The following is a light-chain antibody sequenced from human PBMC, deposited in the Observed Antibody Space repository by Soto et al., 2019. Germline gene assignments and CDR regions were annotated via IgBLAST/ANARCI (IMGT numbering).Light chain of an antibody. CDR2: KAS. CDR1: QTISSW. Sequence: IPMTQSPSTLSGSVGDRVTITCRASQTISSWLAWYHQKPGTAPKLLIYKASTLKSGVPSRFSCSGSGTEFTLTISSLQPDEVATYSCQHYNSYSEAFGQVTKVDI. V-gene: IGKV1-5*03. J-gene: IGKJ1*01. CDR3: QHYNSYSEA.